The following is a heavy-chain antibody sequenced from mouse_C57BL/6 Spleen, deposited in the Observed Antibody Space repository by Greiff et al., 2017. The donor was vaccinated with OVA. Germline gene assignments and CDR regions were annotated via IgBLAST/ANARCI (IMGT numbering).Heavy chain of an antibody. Sequence: EVQGVESGGGLVKPGGSLKLSCAASGFTFSDYGMHWVRQAPEKGLEWVAYISSGSSTIYYADTVKGRFTISRDNAKNTLFLQMTSLRSEDTAMYYCASSGYYGSSYWYFDVWGTGTTVTVSS. V-gene: IGHV5-17*01. CDR1: GFTFSDYG. J-gene: IGHJ1*03. CDR3: ASSGYYGSSYWYFDV. D-gene: IGHD1-1*01. CDR2: ISSGSSTI.